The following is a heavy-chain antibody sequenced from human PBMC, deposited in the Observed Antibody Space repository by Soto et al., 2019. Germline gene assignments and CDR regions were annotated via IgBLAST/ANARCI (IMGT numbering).Heavy chain of an antibody. J-gene: IGHJ3*02. V-gene: IGHV4-31*03. Sequence: PSETLSLTCTVSGDSTDSGAYYWSWIRQHPGKGLEWIGYIYSSGNTFYNPSLRSRVTISVDTSKNQFSLKLGSVTAADTAVYYCARRYGSAFDIWGQGTMVTVSS. CDR3: ARRYGSAFDI. D-gene: IGHD3-10*01. CDR2: IYSSGNT. CDR1: GDSTDSGAYY.